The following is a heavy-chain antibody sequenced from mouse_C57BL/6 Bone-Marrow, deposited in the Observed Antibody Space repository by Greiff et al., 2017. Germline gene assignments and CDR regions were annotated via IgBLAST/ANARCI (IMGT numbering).Heavy chain of an antibody. D-gene: IGHD2-1*01. CDR1: GFSLTSYG. CDR3: ARETTMVTTPYWYFDV. J-gene: IGHJ1*03. V-gene: IGHV2-2*01. CDR2: IWSGGST. Sequence: VKLMESGPGLVQPSQSLSITCTVSGFSLTSYGVHWVRQSPGKGLEWLGVIWSGGSTDYNAAFISRLSISKDNSKSQVFFKMNSLQADDTAIYYCARETTMVTTPYWYFDVWGTGTTVTVSS.